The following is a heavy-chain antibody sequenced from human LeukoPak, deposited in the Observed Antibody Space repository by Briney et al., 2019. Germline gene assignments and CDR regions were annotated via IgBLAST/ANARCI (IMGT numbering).Heavy chain of an antibody. V-gene: IGHV3-21*04. J-gene: IGHJ4*02. CDR1: GFTFSSYS. CDR2: ISSSSSYI. Sequence: GGSLRLSCAASGFTFSSYSMNWVRQAPGKGLEWVSSISSSSSYIYYADSVKGRFTISRDNAKNSLYLQMNSLRAEDTALYYCAKAGDTAMVTPFDYWGQGTLVTVSS. CDR3: AKAGDTAMVTPFDY. D-gene: IGHD5-18*01.